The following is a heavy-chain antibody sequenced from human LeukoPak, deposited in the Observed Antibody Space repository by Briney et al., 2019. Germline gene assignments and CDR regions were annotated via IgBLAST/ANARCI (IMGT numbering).Heavy chain of an antibody. Sequence: PGGSLRLSCAASGFTFSNYGMHWVRQAPGKGLEWVAVISSDGSNKCYADSVKGRFTISRDNSKNTLFLQMNSLRAEDTAVYYCAKDGLWFGDLTYFDYLGQGTLVTVSS. V-gene: IGHV3-30*18. CDR3: AKDGLWFGDLTYFDY. J-gene: IGHJ4*02. CDR2: ISSDGSNK. D-gene: IGHD3-10*01. CDR1: GFTFSNYG.